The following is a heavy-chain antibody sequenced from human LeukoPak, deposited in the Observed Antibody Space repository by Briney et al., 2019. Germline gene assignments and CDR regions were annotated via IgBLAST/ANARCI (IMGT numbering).Heavy chain of an antibody. Sequence: ASVKVSCKAPGGTFSSYAISWVRQAPGQGLEWMGRIIPIFGTANYAQKFQGRVTITTDESTSTAYMELSSLRSEDTAVYYCAREGDYYDSSGYSSRSYWGQGTLVTVSS. CDR1: GGTFSSYA. D-gene: IGHD3-22*01. CDR3: AREGDYYDSSGYSSRSY. CDR2: IIPIFGTA. V-gene: IGHV1-69*05. J-gene: IGHJ4*02.